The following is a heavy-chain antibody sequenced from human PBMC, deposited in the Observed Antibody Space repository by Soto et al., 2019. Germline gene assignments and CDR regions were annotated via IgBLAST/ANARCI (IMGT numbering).Heavy chain of an antibody. CDR2: INAGNGDT. J-gene: IGHJ4*02. Sequence: ASVKVSCKASGYTFTKYAVHWVRQAPGQRLEWMGWINAGNGDTKYPQKFQGRVTIARDTSASTVYMDLSSLRSEDAAVYYCARVRTGVGWDYWGQGTRVTVSS. CDR3: ARVRTGVGWDY. V-gene: IGHV1-3*01. CDR1: GYTFTKYA. D-gene: IGHD1-26*01.